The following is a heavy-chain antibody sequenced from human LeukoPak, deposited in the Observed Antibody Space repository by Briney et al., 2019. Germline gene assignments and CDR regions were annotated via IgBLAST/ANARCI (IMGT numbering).Heavy chain of an antibody. CDR3: ARSGYSYGPLDY. V-gene: IGHV5-51*01. CDR1: GYSFSSFW. D-gene: IGHD5-18*01. CDR2: IHPGDSDT. Sequence: GESLKISCQASGYSFSSFWIGWLRQMPGKGLEWMGIIHPGDSDTRYSPSFQGQVTISADKSLSTAYLQWSSLKPSDTAMYYCARSGYSYGPLDYWGQGTLVTVSS. J-gene: IGHJ4*02.